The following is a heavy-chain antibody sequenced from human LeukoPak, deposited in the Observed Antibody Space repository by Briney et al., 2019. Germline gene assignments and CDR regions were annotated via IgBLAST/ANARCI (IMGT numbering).Heavy chain of an antibody. Sequence: ASVKVSCKASGYTFTGYYIHWVRQAPGQGLEWMGWINPNSGDTKCAQKFQGRATMTRDTSISTAYMELSRLRSDDTAMYYCASLVVGTISITFDYWGQGTLVTVSS. CDR2: INPNSGDT. CDR3: ASLVVGTISITFDY. J-gene: IGHJ4*02. V-gene: IGHV1-2*02. CDR1: GYTFTGYY. D-gene: IGHD5-12*01.